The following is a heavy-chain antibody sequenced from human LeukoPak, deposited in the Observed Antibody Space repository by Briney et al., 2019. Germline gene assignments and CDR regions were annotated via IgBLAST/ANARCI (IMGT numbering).Heavy chain of an antibody. CDR3: ARHIPHNPRVDL. Sequence: SQTLSLTCTVSGGSISSDSFYWTWIRQPAGKGLEWIGHVSTSGRTDYNPSLKSRVTISIDTSRNQFSLKLSSVTAADTAIYYCARHIPHNPRVDLWGQGTLVTVSS. CDR1: GGSISSDSFY. D-gene: IGHD2-21*01. CDR2: VSTSGRT. J-gene: IGHJ5*02. V-gene: IGHV4-61*09.